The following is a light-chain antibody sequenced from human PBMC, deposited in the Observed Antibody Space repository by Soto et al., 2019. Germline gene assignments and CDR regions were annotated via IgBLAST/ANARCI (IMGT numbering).Light chain of an antibody. CDR1: QSVRTN. V-gene: IGKV3-15*01. CDR2: GAS. CDR3: QHYNNWPLT. J-gene: IGKJ4*01. Sequence: EIVMTQSPATLSVSPGERATLSCRASQSVRTNLAWYKQKPGQAPRPLIYGASTRATGIPARFSGSGSGTEFTLTISRLQSEDFAVYYCQHYNNWPLTFGGGTKVEIK.